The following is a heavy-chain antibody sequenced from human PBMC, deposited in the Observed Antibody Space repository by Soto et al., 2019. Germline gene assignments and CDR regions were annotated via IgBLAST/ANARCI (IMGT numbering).Heavy chain of an antibody. J-gene: IGHJ5*02. Sequence: QVQLVESGGGVVQPGRSLRLSCAASGLTFSNYGMHWVRQAPGKGLEWVAVTWSDGSNKYYADPVKGRFTISRDNAKNTLDLQMNSMGADDTAVYDSAIGGCKFATWGEGTLVTVSS. CDR3: AIGGCKFAT. CDR2: TWSDGSNK. CDR1: GLTFSNYG. D-gene: IGHD3-10*01. V-gene: IGHV3-33*01.